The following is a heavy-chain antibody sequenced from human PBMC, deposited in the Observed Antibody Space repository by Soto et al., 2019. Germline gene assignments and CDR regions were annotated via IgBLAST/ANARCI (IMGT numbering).Heavy chain of an antibody. J-gene: IGHJ6*02. D-gene: IGHD6-25*01. V-gene: IGHV1-8*01. CDR1: GYTFTSYD. CDR2: MNPNSGNT. Sequence: ASVKVSCKASGYTFTSYDINWVRQATGQGLEWMGWMNPNSGNTGYAQKFQGRVTMTRNTSISTAYMELSSLRSEDTAVYYCARGAALPYYYYGMDVWGQGTTVTVSS. CDR3: ARGAALPYYYYGMDV.